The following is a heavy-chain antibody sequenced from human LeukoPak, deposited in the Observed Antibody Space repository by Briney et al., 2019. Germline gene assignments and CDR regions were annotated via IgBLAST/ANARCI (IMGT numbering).Heavy chain of an antibody. D-gene: IGHD3-22*01. Sequence: ASAKVSCKASGYTFTSYYMHWVRQAPGQGLEWMGIINPSGGSTSYAQKFQGRVTMTRDMSTSTVYMELSSLRSEDTAVYYCARDERYYYDSSGYYDAFDIWGQGTMVTVSS. J-gene: IGHJ3*02. CDR2: INPSGGST. CDR1: GYTFTSYY. CDR3: ARDERYYYDSSGYYDAFDI. V-gene: IGHV1-46*01.